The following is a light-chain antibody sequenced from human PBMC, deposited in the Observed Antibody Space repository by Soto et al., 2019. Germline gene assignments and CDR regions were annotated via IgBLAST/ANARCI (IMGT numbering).Light chain of an antibody. V-gene: IGKV1-5*03. J-gene: IGKJ4*01. Sequence: DIQMTQSPSTLSGSVGDRVTITCRASQTISSWLAWYQQKPGKAPKLLIYKASNLQSGVPSRFSGSGSVTDFTLTISSLQPDDFATYYCQQYNSHLRTFGGGTKVDIK. CDR3: QQYNSHLRT. CDR1: QTISSW. CDR2: KAS.